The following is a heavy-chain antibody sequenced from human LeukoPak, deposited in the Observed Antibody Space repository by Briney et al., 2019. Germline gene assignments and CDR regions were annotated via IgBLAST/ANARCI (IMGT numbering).Heavy chain of an antibody. V-gene: IGHV4-59*01. D-gene: IGHD2-2*01. CDR1: GGSISSYY. J-gene: IGHJ6*02. CDR2: IYYSGST. Sequence: SETLSLTCTVSGGSISSYYWSWIRRPPGKGLEWIGYIYYSGSTNYNPSLKSRVTISVDTSKNQFSLKLSSVTAADTAVYYCARDRSTSFGYYGMDVWGQGTTVTASS. CDR3: ARDRSTSFGYYGMDV.